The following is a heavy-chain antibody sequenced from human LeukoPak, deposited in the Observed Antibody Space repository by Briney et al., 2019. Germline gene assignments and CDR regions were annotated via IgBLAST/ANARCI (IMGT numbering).Heavy chain of an antibody. J-gene: IGHJ4*02. Sequence: SETLSLTCTVSGGSISSYCWSWIRQPPGKGLEWIGYIYYSGSTNYNPSLKSRVTISVDTSKNQFSLKLSSVTAADTAVYYCARGITGVDYWGQGTLVTVSP. CDR3: ARGITGVDY. D-gene: IGHD1-20*01. CDR1: GGSISSYC. CDR2: IYYSGST. V-gene: IGHV4-59*01.